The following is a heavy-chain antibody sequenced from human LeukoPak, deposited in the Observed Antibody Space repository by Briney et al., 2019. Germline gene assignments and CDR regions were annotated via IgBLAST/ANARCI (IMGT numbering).Heavy chain of an antibody. V-gene: IGHV4-4*02. Sequence: SGTPSLTCAVSGGSISSSNWWSWVRQPPGKGLEWIGEIYHSGSTNYNPSLKSRVTISVDTSKNQFSLKLSSVTAEDTAVYYCARGYYYGSGSYYRYWGQGTLVTVSS. J-gene: IGHJ4*02. CDR3: ARGYYYGSGSYYRY. D-gene: IGHD3-10*01. CDR1: GGSISSSNW. CDR2: IYHSGST.